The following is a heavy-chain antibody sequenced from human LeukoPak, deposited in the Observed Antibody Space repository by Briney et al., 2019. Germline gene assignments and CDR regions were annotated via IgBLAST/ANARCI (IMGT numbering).Heavy chain of an antibody. CDR3: AKDAQRGFDYSNSLEY. Sequence: GRSLRLSCATSGFTFSHYGMHWVRQAPGKGLEWVAVIWSDATEKYYGDAVKGRFTISRDNSRNTLYLQMNSLRAEDTAVYYCAKDAQRGFDYSNSLEYWGQGTLVTVSS. CDR1: GFTFSHYG. J-gene: IGHJ4*02. CDR2: IWSDATEK. V-gene: IGHV3-33*06. D-gene: IGHD4-11*01.